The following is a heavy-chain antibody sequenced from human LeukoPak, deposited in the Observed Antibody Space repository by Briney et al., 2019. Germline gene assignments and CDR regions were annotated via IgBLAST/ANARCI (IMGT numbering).Heavy chain of an antibody. CDR2: ISAYNGNT. CDR1: GATFRDYA. CDR3: ARGLQENLAWLTAFSAFDI. J-gene: IGHJ3*02. D-gene: IGHD6-19*01. V-gene: IGHV1-18*01. Sequence: ASVKVSCKASGATFRDYALSWVRQAPGQGLEWMGWISAYNGNTNYAQKVQGRVTMTTDTSTSTAYMELRSLRSDDTAVYYCARGLQENLAWLTAFSAFDIWGQGTMVTVSS.